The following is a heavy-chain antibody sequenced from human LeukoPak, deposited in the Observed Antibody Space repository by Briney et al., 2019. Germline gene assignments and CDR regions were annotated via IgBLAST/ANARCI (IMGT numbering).Heavy chain of an antibody. Sequence: SVKASCKASGGTFSSYAFSWVRQAPGQGLEWMGGIIPIFGSANYAQKFQGRVTITADESTRTAYMEMSSLRSEDTAVYYCASPRNLSPGSPFDYWGQGTLVTVSS. V-gene: IGHV1-69*13. CDR3: ASPRNLSPGSPFDY. CDR1: GGTFSSYA. D-gene: IGHD2/OR15-2a*01. J-gene: IGHJ4*02. CDR2: IIPIFGSA.